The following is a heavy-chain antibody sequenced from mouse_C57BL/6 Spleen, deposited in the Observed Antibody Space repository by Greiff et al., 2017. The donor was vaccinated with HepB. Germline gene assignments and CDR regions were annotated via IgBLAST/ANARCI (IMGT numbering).Heavy chain of an antibody. Sequence: EVKLVESGGGLVKPGGSLKLSCAASGFTFSSYAMSWVRQTPEKRLEWVATISDGGSYTYYPDKVKGRFTISRDNAKNNLYLQMSHLKSEDTAMYYCARAPYYYGSPRGYWYFDVWGTGTTVTVSS. CDR3: ARAPYYYGSPRGYWYFDV. J-gene: IGHJ1*03. CDR2: ISDGGSYT. CDR1: GFTFSSYA. V-gene: IGHV5-4*03. D-gene: IGHD1-1*01.